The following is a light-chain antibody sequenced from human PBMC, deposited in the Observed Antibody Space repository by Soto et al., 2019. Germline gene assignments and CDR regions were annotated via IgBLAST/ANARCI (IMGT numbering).Light chain of an antibody. J-gene: IGLJ2*01. CDR2: GNG. CDR3: QSYDNTLSAHVV. V-gene: IGLV1-40*01. Sequence: QSVLTQPPSVSGAPGQRVTISCVGSSSNIGAGYDVHWYQQVPGTAPKLLIYGNGNRPSGVPDRFSGSKSGTSASLAITGLQAEDEADYYCQSYDNTLSAHVVFGGGTKLTVL. CDR1: SSNIGAGYD.